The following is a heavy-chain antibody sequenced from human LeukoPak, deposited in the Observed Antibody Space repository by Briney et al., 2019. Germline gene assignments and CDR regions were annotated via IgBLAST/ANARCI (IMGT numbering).Heavy chain of an antibody. CDR3: ARERGYNYGPPSDAFDI. Sequence: PGGSLRLSCAASGFTFSSYGMHWVRQAPGKGLEWVAIILYDGSNEYYADSVKGRFTISRDNSKNTLYLRMNSLRAEDTAVYYCARERGYNYGPPSDAFDIWGQGTMVTVSS. CDR1: GFTFSSYG. CDR2: ILYDGSNE. V-gene: IGHV3-30*03. D-gene: IGHD5-18*01. J-gene: IGHJ3*02.